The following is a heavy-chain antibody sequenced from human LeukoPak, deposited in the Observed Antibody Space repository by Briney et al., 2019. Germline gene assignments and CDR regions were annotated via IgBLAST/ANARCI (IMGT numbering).Heavy chain of an antibody. CDR2: INPNSGGT. Sequence: GASVKVSCKASGYTFTGYYMHWVRQAPGQGLEWMGWINPNSGGTNYAQKFQGWVAMTRDTSISTAYMELSRLRSDDTAVYYCARGGYSSGWYGIHEYFQHWGQGTLVTVSS. CDR1: GYTFTGYY. V-gene: IGHV1-2*04. D-gene: IGHD6-19*01. CDR3: ARGGYSSGWYGIHEYFQH. J-gene: IGHJ1*01.